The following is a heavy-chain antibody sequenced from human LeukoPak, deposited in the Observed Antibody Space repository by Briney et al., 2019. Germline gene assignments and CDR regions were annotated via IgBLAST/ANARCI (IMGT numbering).Heavy chain of an antibody. D-gene: IGHD5-18*01. CDR2: MWRDGSNK. J-gene: IGHJ4*02. CDR1: GFTFSTYN. CDR3: AKDSGYSYGHGLDY. Sequence: GGSLRLSCAASGFTFSTYNMHWVRQAPGKGLEWVAVMWRDGSNKYLAASVNGRFTISRDNSKNSLLPQMNSLRDEDTAVYYCAKDSGYSYGHGLDYWGQGTLVTVSS. V-gene: IGHV3-33*06.